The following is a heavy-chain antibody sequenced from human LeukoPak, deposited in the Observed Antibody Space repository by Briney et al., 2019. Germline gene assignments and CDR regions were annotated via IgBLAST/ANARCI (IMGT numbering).Heavy chain of an antibody. D-gene: IGHD6-19*01. CDR3: ARATDSSGYSSGWYIFDY. CDR2: ISGYNGNT. Sequence: ASVKVSCKASGYTFNTYGISWVRQAPGQGLEWMGWISGYNGNTNYAQKLQGRVTMTTDTSTSTAYMELRSLRSDDTAVYYCARATDSSGYSSGWYIFDYWGQGTLVTVSS. V-gene: IGHV1-18*01. CDR1: GYTFNTYG. J-gene: IGHJ4*02.